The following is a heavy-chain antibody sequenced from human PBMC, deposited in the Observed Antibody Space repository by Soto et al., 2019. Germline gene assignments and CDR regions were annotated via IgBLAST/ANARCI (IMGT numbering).Heavy chain of an antibody. V-gene: IGHV3-11*01. Sequence: QVQLVESGGGLVKPGGSLRLSCAASGFTFSDYYMSWIRQAPGKGLEWVSYISSSGSTIYYADSVKGRFTISRDNAKNSLYLQMNGVRAEDTAVYYCARDEGSSWPYYYYGMDVWGQGTTVTVSS. CDR3: ARDEGSSWPYYYYGMDV. J-gene: IGHJ6*02. CDR2: ISSSGSTI. CDR1: GFTFSDYY. D-gene: IGHD6-13*01.